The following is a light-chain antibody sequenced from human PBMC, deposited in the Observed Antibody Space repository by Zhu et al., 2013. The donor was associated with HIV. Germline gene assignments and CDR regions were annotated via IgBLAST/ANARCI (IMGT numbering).Light chain of an antibody. CDR2: SAS. CDR1: QNIGDS. V-gene: IGKV1-5*01. J-gene: IGKJ5*01. CDR3: QQYNNYWT. Sequence: IQMTQSPSTLSASVGDRVTITCRASQNIGDSVAWYQQKPGKAPYVLIYSASSFISGVPSRFSGSGSATEFTLTVSNLQADDFATYYCQQYNNYWTFVQG.